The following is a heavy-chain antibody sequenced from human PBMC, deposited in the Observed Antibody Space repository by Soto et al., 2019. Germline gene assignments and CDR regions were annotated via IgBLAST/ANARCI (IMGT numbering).Heavy chain of an antibody. CDR2: IWYDGSNK. D-gene: IGHD2-2*01. V-gene: IGHV3-33*01. J-gene: IGHJ6*02. Sequence: QVQLVESGGGVVQPGRSLRLSCAASGFTFSSYGMHWVRQAPGKGLEWVAVIWYDGSNKYYADSVKGRFTISRDNSKNTMYLQMNSLGAEDTAVYYCARWGGYCSSTSCYGANYYGMDVWGQGTTVTVSS. CDR1: GFTFSSYG. CDR3: ARWGGYCSSTSCYGANYYGMDV.